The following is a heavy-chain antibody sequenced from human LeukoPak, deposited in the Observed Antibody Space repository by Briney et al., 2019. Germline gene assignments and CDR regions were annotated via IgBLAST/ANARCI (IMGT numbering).Heavy chain of an antibody. CDR3: ARDTANAWDY. J-gene: IGHJ4*02. V-gene: IGHV3-64*01. CDR2: TYSRGGST. Sequence: GGSLRLSCTAFGFTINNYAMHWVRQAPGKGLEIVSTTYSRGGSTDYANSVKGRFTISRDNSKNTLDLQMGSLRAEDMAAYYCARDTANAWDYWGQGTLVTVSS. D-gene: IGHD2-2*01. CDR1: GFTINNYA.